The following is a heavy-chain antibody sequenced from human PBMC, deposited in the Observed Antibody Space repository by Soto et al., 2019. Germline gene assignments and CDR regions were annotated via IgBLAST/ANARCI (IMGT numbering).Heavy chain of an antibody. CDR2: ISWDGGST. D-gene: IGHD1-26*01. Sequence: GGSLRLSCAASGFTFGDYGMHWVRQAPGKGLEWVALISWDGGSTYYADSVKGRFTISRDNSKNSLYLQMNSLRTEDTALYYCAKDGGVGATNYYGMDVWGQGTTVTVSS. CDR3: AKDGGVGATNYYGMDV. CDR1: GFTFGDYG. V-gene: IGHV3-43*01. J-gene: IGHJ6*02.